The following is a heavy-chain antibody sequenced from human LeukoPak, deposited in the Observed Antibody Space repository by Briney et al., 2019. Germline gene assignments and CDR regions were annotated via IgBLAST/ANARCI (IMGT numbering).Heavy chain of an antibody. D-gene: IGHD3-22*01. CDR3: ARAIGYTMIVVAPPDY. V-gene: IGHV4-59*01. CDR1: GDSISSDY. J-gene: IGHJ4*02. CDR2: IYYTGST. Sequence: SETLSLTCAVSGDSISSDYWSWIRQPPGKGLEWIGYIYYTGSTNYNPSLKSRVTISVDTSKNQFSLKLSSVTAADTAVYYCARAIGYTMIVVAPPDYWGQGTLVTVSS.